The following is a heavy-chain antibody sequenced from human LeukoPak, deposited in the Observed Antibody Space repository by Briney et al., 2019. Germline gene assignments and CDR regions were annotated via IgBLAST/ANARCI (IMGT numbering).Heavy chain of an antibody. Sequence: PSETLSLTCTVSGGSISSYYWSWIRQPPGKGLEWIGNIYYSGSNNYNPSLRSRVTISVDTSKNQCSLKLSSVTAADTAVYYCARGGDPHYGMDVWGQGTTVTVSS. J-gene: IGHJ6*02. CDR2: IYYSGSN. V-gene: IGHV4-59*01. D-gene: IGHD2-21*01. CDR3: ARGGDPHYGMDV. CDR1: GGSISSYY.